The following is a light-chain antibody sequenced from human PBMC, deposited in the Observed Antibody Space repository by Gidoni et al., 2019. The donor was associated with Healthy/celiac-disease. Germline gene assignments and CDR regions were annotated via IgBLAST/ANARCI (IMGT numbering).Light chain of an antibody. CDR2: DAS. J-gene: IGKJ3*01. Sequence: DIQMTQSPSSLSASVGDRVTITCQASQDISNYLNWYQQKPGKAPKLLIYDASNLETGVPSRFSGSGSGTDFTFTISSLQPEDIATYYCQQYDNLLCAFXPXTKVDIK. V-gene: IGKV1-33*01. CDR1: QDISNY. CDR3: QQYDNLLCA.